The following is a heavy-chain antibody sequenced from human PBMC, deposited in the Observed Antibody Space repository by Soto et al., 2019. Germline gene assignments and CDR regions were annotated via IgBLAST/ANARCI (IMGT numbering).Heavy chain of an antibody. D-gene: IGHD2-2*03. J-gene: IGHJ4*02. CDR3: ATGYCRSDNCHFTH. Sequence: GGSLRLFCAASGFNFHTYTMTWVRQAPGKGLEWVSYISGTSETIFYADSVKGRFTISRDNAKNSLYLQLNSLRDEETAVYYCATGYCRSDNCHFTHWGQGTLVTVSS. V-gene: IGHV3-48*02. CDR2: ISGTSETI. CDR1: GFNFHTYT.